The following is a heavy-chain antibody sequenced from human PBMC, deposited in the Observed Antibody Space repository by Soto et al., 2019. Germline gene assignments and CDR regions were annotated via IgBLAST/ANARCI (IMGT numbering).Heavy chain of an antibody. CDR2: IIPIFGTA. Sequence: QVQLVQSGAEVKKPGSSVKVSCKASGGTFSSYAISWVRQAPGQGLEWMGGIIPIFGTANYAQKFQGRVTITADESTSTAYMERSSLRSEDTAVYYCARRRSSSTAFHFDYWGQGTLVTVSS. J-gene: IGHJ4*02. D-gene: IGHD6-13*01. V-gene: IGHV1-69*01. CDR1: GGTFSSYA. CDR3: ARRRSSSTAFHFDY.